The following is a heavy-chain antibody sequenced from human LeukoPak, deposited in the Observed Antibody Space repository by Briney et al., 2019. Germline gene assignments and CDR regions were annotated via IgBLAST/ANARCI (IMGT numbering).Heavy chain of an antibody. CDR2: ISGSVDIT. CDR3: AKDLRESTSSDGYFDY. Sequence: GGSLRLSCAASGFTFSSYVMSWVRQAPGKGLEWVSFISGSVDITSYADSVKGRFTISRDNSRNTVYLQMSSLRAEDTAVYYCAKDLRESTSSDGYFDYWGQGTQVTVSS. V-gene: IGHV3-23*01. J-gene: IGHJ4*02. D-gene: IGHD2-2*01. CDR1: GFTFSSYV.